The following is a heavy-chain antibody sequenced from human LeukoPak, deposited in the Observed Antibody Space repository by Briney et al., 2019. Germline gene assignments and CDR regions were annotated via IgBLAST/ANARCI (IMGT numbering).Heavy chain of an antibody. CDR3: ARGRRTHRYFQH. D-gene: IGHD1-14*01. V-gene: IGHV4-39*01. Sequence: PSETLSLTCTVSGGSISSSSYYWDWIRQPPGKGLEWIGNVYYGGNTFYNSSLESRVTISVDTSKNQFSLKLSSVTAADTAVYYCARGRRTHRYFQHWGQGTLVTVSS. CDR2: VYYGGNT. CDR1: GGSISSSSYY. J-gene: IGHJ1*01.